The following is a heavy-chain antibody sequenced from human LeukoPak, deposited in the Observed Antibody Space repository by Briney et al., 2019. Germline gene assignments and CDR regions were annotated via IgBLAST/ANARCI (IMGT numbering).Heavy chain of an antibody. CDR2: IYHSGST. CDR3: ARDRGGSGYYSDAFDI. Sequence: SETLSLTCAVSGGSFSSSNWWSWVRQPPGKGLEWIGEIYHSGSTNYNPSLKSRVTISVDKSKNQFPLKLSSVTGADTAVYYCARDRGGSGYYSDAFDIWGQGTMVTVSS. J-gene: IGHJ3*02. V-gene: IGHV4-4*02. CDR1: GGSFSSSNW. D-gene: IGHD3-22*01.